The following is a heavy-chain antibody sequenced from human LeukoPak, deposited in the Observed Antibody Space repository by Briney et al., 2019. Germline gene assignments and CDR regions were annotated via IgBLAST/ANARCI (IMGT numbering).Heavy chain of an antibody. CDR1: GGSFSGYY. V-gene: IGHV4-34*01. J-gene: IGHJ4*02. D-gene: IGHD2-2*01. Sequence: SETLSLTCAVYGGSFSGYYWSWIRQPPGKGLEWIGEINHSGSTNYNPSLKSRVTISVDTSKNQFSLKLSSVTAADTAVYYCARDRIVVVPAPFTYWGQGTLVTVSS. CDR3: ARDRIVVVPAPFTY. CDR2: INHSGST.